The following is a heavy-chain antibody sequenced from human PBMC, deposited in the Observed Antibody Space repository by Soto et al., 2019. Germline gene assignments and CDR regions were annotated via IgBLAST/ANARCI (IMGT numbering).Heavy chain of an antibody. CDR1: GYTFGSYG. Sequence: QVQLVQSGAEVKKPGASVKVSCKASGYTFGSYGMNWVRQAPGQGLEWMGWISAYNGNTDYAQKFQGRVTLTTDTSTDTAYMELRSLRSDDTAVYYCARDRVVVPGWFDPWGQGTLVTVSS. CDR2: ISAYNGNT. CDR3: ARDRVVVPGWFDP. D-gene: IGHD3-3*01. J-gene: IGHJ5*02. V-gene: IGHV1-18*01.